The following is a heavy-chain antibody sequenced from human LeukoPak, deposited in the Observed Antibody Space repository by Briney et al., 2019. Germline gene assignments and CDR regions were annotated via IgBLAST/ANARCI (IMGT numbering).Heavy chain of an antibody. J-gene: IGHJ4*02. CDR2: IKSKTDGGTT. CDR3: TNSELRYFDWLPTTLDY. CDR1: GFTFSNAW. D-gene: IGHD3-9*01. V-gene: IGHV3-15*01. Sequence: GGSLRLSCAASGFTFSNAWMSWVRQAPGKGLEWVGRIKSKTDGGTTDYAAPVKGRFTISRDDSKNTLYPQMNSLKTEDTAVYYCTNSELRYFDWLPTTLDYWGQGTLVTVSS.